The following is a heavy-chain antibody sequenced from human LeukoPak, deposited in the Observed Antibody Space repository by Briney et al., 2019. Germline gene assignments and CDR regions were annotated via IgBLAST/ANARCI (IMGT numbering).Heavy chain of an antibody. CDR2: TSSSSSYI. J-gene: IGHJ6*03. D-gene: IGHD6-13*01. CDR3: ARDYSSSWYGYYYYYMDV. Sequence: PGGSLRLSCAASGFTFSSYSMNWVRQAPGKGLEWVSSTSSSSSYIYYADSVKGRFTISRDNAKNSLYLQMNSLRAEDTAVYYCARDYSSSWYGYYYYYMDVWGKGTTVTVSS. CDR1: GFTFSSYS. V-gene: IGHV3-21*01.